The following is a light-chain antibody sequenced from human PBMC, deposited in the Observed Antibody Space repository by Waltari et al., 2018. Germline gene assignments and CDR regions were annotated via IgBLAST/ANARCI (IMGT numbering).Light chain of an antibody. CDR3: AAWDDSLNGPV. J-gene: IGLJ3*02. V-gene: IGLV1-44*01. Sequence: QSVLTQPPSASGTPGQRVTISCSGRSSTIGSTTVNWYQQLPGTAPKLLIYSNNQRPSGVPDRFSGSKSGTSASLAISGLQSEDEADYYCAAWDDSLNGPVFGGGTKLTVL. CDR2: SNN. CDR1: SSTIGSTT.